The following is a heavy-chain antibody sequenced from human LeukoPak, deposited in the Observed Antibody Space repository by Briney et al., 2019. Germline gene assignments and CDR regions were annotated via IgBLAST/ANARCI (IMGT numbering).Heavy chain of an antibody. CDR3: AKKGGYSNWIDY. V-gene: IGHV3-30*02. CDR2: IRYDGSNK. D-gene: IGHD4-11*01. CDR1: GFTFSSYG. J-gene: IGHJ4*02. Sequence: GGSLRLSCAASGFTFSSYGMSWVRQAPGKGLEWVAFIRYDGSNKYYADSVKGRFTISRDNSKNTLYLQMNSLRVEDTAVYYCAKKGGYSNWIDYWGQGTLVTVSS.